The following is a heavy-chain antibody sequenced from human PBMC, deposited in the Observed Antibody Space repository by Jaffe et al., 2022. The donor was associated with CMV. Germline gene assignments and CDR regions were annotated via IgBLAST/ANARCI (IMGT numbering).Heavy chain of an antibody. D-gene: IGHD3-22*01. CDR3: ARGVAYYDSSGYTY. Sequence: QVQLVQSGAEVKKPGSSVKVSCKASGGTFSSYAISWVRQAPGQGLEWMGRIIPILGIANYAQKFQGRVTITADKSTSTAYMELSSLRSEDTAVYYCARGVAYYDSSGYTYWGQGTLVTVSS. J-gene: IGHJ4*02. CDR1: GGTFSSYA. CDR2: IIPILGIA. V-gene: IGHV1-69*09.